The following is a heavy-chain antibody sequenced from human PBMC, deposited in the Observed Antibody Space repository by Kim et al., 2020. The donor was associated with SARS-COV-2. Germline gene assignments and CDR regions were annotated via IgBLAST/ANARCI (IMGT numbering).Heavy chain of an antibody. V-gene: IGHV3-74*01. J-gene: IGHJ5*02. D-gene: IGHD1-1*01. CDR3: AREERGYGATFDA. CDR1: GFSFSEYW. CDR2: INSDGSDP. Sequence: GGSLRLSCEVSGFSFSEYWMHWVRQAPGKGLVWVARINSDGSDPRYVDSVKGRFTISRDNAKNALYLQMNGLRVEDTAVYYCAREERGYGATFDAWGPGALVSVSS.